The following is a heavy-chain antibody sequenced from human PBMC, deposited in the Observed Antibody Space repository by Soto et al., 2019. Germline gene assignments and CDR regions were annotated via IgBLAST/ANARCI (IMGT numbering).Heavy chain of an antibody. D-gene: IGHD7-27*01. CDR2: IDLDNDNR. J-gene: IGHJ4*02. CDR3: GLEPTGTGGFDY. Sequence: QVQLVQSGAEVKKPGASVKVSCKASGHTFTGHHMHWVRQAPGQGLEWMGYIDLDNDNRASAQKFQGRVTTTRDTSITTAYVELSGLRSDDTAVYYCGLEPTGTGGFDYWGQGTLVTVSS. CDR1: GHTFTGHH. V-gene: IGHV1-2*02.